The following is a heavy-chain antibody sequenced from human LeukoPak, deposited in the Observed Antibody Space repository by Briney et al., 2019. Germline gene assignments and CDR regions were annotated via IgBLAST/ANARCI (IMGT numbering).Heavy chain of an antibody. CDR1: GFSFNNYA. V-gene: IGHV3-23*01. CDR3: AKGAYDYIEIAYFDY. Sequence: GGSLRLSCVASGFSFNNYAMNWVRQAPGKGLEWVSLIIGSSGSTFYADSVKGRFSISRDKSKNTLYLQMNSLRAEDTAVYYCAKGAYDYIEIAYFDYWGQGSLVTVSS. CDR2: IIGSSGST. D-gene: IGHD5-12*01. J-gene: IGHJ4*02.